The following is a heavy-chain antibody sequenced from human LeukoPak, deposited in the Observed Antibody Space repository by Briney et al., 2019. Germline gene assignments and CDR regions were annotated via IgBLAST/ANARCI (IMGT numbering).Heavy chain of an antibody. Sequence: TGGSLRLSCAASGFTFSSYAMHWVRQAPGKGLEWVAVISYDGSNKYYADSVKGRFTISIDNAKNSLYLQMNSLRAEDTAVYYCARNPRVYDGSSWVKSGVDYWGQGTLVTVSS. CDR2: ISYDGSNK. CDR3: ARNPRVYDGSSWVKSGVDY. J-gene: IGHJ4*02. D-gene: IGHD6-13*01. CDR1: GFTFSSYA. V-gene: IGHV3-30-3*01.